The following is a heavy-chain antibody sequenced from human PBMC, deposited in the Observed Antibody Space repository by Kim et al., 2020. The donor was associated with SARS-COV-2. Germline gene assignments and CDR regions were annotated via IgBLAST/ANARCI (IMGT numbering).Heavy chain of an antibody. D-gene: IGHD3-3*01. Sequence: SETLSLTCTVSGGSISSSSYYWGWIRQPPGKGLEWIGSIYYSGSTYYNPSLKSRVTISVDTSKNQFSLKLSSVTAADTAVYYCERTRAGVKWPPYYYYYYGMDVWGQGTTVTVSS. CDR2: IYYSGST. CDR3: ERTRAGVKWPPYYYYYYGMDV. V-gene: IGHV4-39*01. CDR1: GGSISSSSYY. J-gene: IGHJ6*02.